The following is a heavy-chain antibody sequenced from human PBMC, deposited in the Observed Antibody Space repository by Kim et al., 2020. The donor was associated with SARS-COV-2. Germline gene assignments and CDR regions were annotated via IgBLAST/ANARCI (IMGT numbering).Heavy chain of an antibody. J-gene: IGHJ5*02. CDR1: GGSFSGYY. V-gene: IGHV4-34*01. CDR2: INHSGST. D-gene: IGHD2-21*02. CDR3: ARELCGGDCSTDWFDP. Sequence: SETLSLTCAVYGGSFSGYYWSWIRQPPGKGLEWIGEINHSGSTNYNPSLKSRVTISVDTSKNQFSLKLSSVTAADTAVYYCARELCGGDCSTDWFDPWGQGTLVTVSS.